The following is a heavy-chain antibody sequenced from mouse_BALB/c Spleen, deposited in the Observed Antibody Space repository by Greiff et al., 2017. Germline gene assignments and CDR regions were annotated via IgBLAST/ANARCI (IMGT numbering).Heavy chain of an antibody. CDR1: GYTFTSYW. D-gene: IGHD2-12*01. V-gene: IGHV1-7*01. Sequence: QVHLKQSGAELAKPGASVKMSCKASGYTFTSYWMHWVKQRPGQGLEWIGYINPSTGYTEYNQKFKDKATLTADKSSSTAYMQLSSLTSEDSAVYYCARYYRFAYWGEGTLVTVSA. CDR2: INPSTGYT. J-gene: IGHJ3*01. CDR3: ARYYRFAY.